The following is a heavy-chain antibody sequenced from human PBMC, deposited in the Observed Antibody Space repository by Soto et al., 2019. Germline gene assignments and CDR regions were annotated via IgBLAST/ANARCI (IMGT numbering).Heavy chain of an antibody. D-gene: IGHD3-22*01. CDR2: IYYSGST. CDR3: ARRLYYDSSGFEGGGMDV. CDR1: GGSISSKSYY. J-gene: IGHJ6*02. Sequence: SETLSLPSTVSGGSISSKSYYWGWIRQPPGKGLEWIGSIYYSGSTYYNPSLKSRVTISVDTSKNQFSLKLSSVTAADTAVYYCARRLYYDSSGFEGGGMDVWGQGTTVT. V-gene: IGHV4-39*01.